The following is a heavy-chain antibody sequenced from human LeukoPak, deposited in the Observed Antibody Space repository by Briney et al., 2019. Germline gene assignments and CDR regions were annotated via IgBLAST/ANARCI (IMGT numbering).Heavy chain of an antibody. Sequence: GSSLRLSCAASGLSFSNYAMHWARQAPGKGLEWVALISYDGSNKYYADSVKGRFTISRDNSKNTLYLQMNSLRAEDTAVYYCARSLSGAVGYWGQGTLVTVSS. CDR3: ARSLSGAVGY. CDR1: GLSFSNYA. V-gene: IGHV3-30*04. D-gene: IGHD2-15*01. J-gene: IGHJ4*02. CDR2: ISYDGSNK.